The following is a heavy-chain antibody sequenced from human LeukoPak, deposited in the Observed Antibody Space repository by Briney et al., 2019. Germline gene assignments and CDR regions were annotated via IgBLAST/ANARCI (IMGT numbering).Heavy chain of an antibody. J-gene: IGHJ3*02. D-gene: IGHD2-2*01. CDR1: GGSISSGDYY. CDR2: IYYSGST. CDR3: ARDKDFLGYCSSTSCTGAFDI. Sequence: PSETLSLTCTVSGGSISSGDYYWSWIRQPPGKGLEWIGYIYYSGSTYYNPSLKSRVTISVDTSKNQFSLKLSSVTAADTAVYYCARDKDFLGYCSSTSCTGAFDIWGQGTMVTVSS. V-gene: IGHV4-30-4*08.